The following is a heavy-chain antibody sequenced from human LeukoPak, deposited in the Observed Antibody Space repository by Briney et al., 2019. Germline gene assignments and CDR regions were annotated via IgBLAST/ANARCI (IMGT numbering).Heavy chain of an antibody. CDR1: GYTLSNYD. CDR3: ARAGTSRYDFWSGYSDCYYYYMDV. J-gene: IGHJ6*03. Sequence: GASVKVSCKASGYTLSNYDISWVRQAPGQGLEWMGGIIPIFGTANYAQKFQGRVTITADESTSTAYMELSSLRSEDTAVYYCARAGTSRYDFWSGYSDCYYYYMDVWGKGTTVTVSS. V-gene: IGHV1-69*13. CDR2: IIPIFGTA. D-gene: IGHD3-3*01.